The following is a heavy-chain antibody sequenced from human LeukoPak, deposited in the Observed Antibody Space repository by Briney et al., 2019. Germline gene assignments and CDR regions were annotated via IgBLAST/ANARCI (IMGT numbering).Heavy chain of an antibody. Sequence: PSETLSLTCNVSGGSISSSSYYWGWIRQPPGKGLEWIGSIYYSGSTYYNPSLKSRVTISVDTSKNQFSLKLCSVTAADTAVYYCARRSLGEFDDWGQGTLVTVSS. CDR2: IYYSGST. V-gene: IGHV4-39*01. CDR1: GGSISSSSYY. J-gene: IGHJ5*02. D-gene: IGHD3-16*01. CDR3: ARRSLGEFDD.